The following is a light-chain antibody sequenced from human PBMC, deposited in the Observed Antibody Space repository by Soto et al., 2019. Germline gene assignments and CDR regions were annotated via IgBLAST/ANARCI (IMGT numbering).Light chain of an antibody. V-gene: IGKV3-15*01. CDR1: QSVSSN. Sequence: EIVMTQSPATLSVSPGEIATLSCRASQSVSSNFAWYQQKPGQAPRLLIFGASTMTTGIPARLCDSGSVTEFTLTISSLQSEDFAVYYCQQYNNGPMYTFGQGTKLEFK. J-gene: IGKJ2*01. CDR2: GAS. CDR3: QQYNNGPMYT.